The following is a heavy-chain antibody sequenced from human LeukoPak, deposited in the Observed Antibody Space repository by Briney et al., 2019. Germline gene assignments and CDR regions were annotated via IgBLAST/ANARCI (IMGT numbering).Heavy chain of an antibody. Sequence: ASVKVSCKASGYTFTSYAMNWVRQAPGQGLEWMGWINTNTGNPTYAQGFTGRFVFSLDTSVSTAYLQISSLKAEDTAVYYCARDQTFQGSPWFGESGCDYWGQGTLVTVSS. V-gene: IGHV7-4-1*02. J-gene: IGHJ4*02. D-gene: IGHD3-10*01. CDR1: GYTFTSYA. CDR2: INTNTGNP. CDR3: ARDQTFQGSPWFGESGCDY.